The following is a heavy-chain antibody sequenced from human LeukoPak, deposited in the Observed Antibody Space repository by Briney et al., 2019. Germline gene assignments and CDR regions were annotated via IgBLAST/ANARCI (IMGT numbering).Heavy chain of an antibody. CDR1: GFTFSSYS. CDR3: ARDWRQPSYYYMDV. Sequence: GGSLRLSCAASGFTFSSYSMNWVRQAPGKGLEWVPSISSSSSYIYYADSVKGRFTISRDNAKNSLYLQMNSLRAEDTAVYYCARDWRQPSYYYMDVWGKGTTVTVSS. V-gene: IGHV3-21*01. J-gene: IGHJ6*03. CDR2: ISSSSSYI. D-gene: IGHD6-13*01.